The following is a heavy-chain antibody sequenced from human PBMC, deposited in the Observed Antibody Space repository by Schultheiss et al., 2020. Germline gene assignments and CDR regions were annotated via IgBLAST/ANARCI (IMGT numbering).Heavy chain of an antibody. J-gene: IGHJ4*02. CDR2: IYYSGST. D-gene: IGHD6-19*01. Sequence: SETLSLTCTVSGGSISSGGYSWSWIRQPPGKGLEWIGYIYYSGSTYYNPSLKSRVTISVDTSKNQFSLKLSSVTAADTAVYYCARQLGYSSGWSLDYWGQGTLVTVSS. V-gene: IGHV4-39*01. CDR3: ARQLGYSSGWSLDY. CDR1: GGSISSGGYS.